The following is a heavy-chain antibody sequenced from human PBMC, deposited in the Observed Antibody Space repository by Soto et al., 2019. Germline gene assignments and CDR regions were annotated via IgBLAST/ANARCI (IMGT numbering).Heavy chain of an antibody. D-gene: IGHD4-17*01. CDR1: GGSISSGGYY. CDR3: ARDPTTVTPDAFHI. V-gene: IGHV4-31*03. CDR2: IYYSGST. J-gene: IGHJ3*02. Sequence: SETLSLTCTVSGGSISSGGYYWSWIRQHPGKGLEWIGYIYYSGSTYYNPSLKSRVTISVDTSKNQFSLKLSSVTAADTAVYYCARDPTTVTPDAFHIWGQGTMVTVSS.